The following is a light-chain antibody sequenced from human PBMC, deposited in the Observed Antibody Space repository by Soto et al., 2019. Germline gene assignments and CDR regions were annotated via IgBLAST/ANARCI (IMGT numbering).Light chain of an antibody. CDR1: QSVNSY. J-gene: IGKJ1*01. V-gene: IGKV3D-15*01. CDR2: DGS. CDR3: QQYNNWPLT. Sequence: EIVLTQSPDTLSLSPGDRASLSCMASQSVNSYLAWYQQKPGQAPRLLIYDGSNRATGIPARFSGSGSGTEFTLTISSLQSEDFAVYYCQQYNNWPLTFGQGTKVDI.